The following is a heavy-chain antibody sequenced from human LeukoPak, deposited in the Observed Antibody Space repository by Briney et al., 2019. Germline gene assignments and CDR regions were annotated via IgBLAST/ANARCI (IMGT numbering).Heavy chain of an antibody. Sequence: GGSLRLSCAASGFTFSNYWMSWVRQTPGKGLEWVADIKHDGRDKYYLDSVKGRFTLSRDNAKNSLYLQMNGLRAEDTAVYYCARGGVRGILLPVDYWGQGTLVTVSS. V-gene: IGHV3-7*01. CDR1: GFTFSNYW. CDR2: IKHDGRDK. CDR3: ARGGVRGILLPVDY. J-gene: IGHJ4*02. D-gene: IGHD3-10*01.